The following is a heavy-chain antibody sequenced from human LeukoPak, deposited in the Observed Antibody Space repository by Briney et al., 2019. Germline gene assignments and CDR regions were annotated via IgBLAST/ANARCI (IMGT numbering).Heavy chain of an antibody. CDR2: ISGSGGST. V-gene: IGHV3-23*01. CDR1: GFTFSSYA. D-gene: IGHD6-13*01. CDR3: AKILIAAAGGSYFDY. J-gene: IGHJ4*02. Sequence: PGGSLRLSCAASGFTFSSYAMSWVRQAPGKGLEWVSAISGSGGSTYYADSVKGRFTISRDNSKNTLNLQMNSLRAEDTAVYYCAKILIAAAGGSYFDYWGQGTLVTVSS.